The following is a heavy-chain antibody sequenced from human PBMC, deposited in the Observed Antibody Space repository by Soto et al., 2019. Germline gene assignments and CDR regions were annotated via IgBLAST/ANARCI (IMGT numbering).Heavy chain of an antibody. CDR3: ARGVLLWFGESFNWFDP. CDR2: MNPNSGNT. Sequence: GASVKVSSKASGYTFTSYDINWVRQATGQGLEWMGWMNPNSGNTGYAQKFQGRVTMTRNTSISTAYMELSSLRSEDTAVYYCARGVLLWFGESFNWFDPWGQGTLVTVSS. D-gene: IGHD3-10*01. J-gene: IGHJ5*02. V-gene: IGHV1-8*01. CDR1: GYTFTSYD.